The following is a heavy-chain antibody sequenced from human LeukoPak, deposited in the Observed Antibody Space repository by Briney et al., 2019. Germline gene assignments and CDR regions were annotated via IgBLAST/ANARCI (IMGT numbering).Heavy chain of an antibody. CDR2: ISGGGVST. D-gene: IGHD4-23*01. CDR3: AKDRNSASYYDGMDV. Sequence: PGGSLRLSCAASGFTFSSYAMSWVRQAPGKGLEWVSTISGGGVSTSYADSVKGRFTISRDNSKNTLFLQMNSLRAEDTAVYYCAKDRNSASYYDGMDVWGQGTTVTVSS. V-gene: IGHV3-23*01. J-gene: IGHJ6*02. CDR1: GFTFSSYA.